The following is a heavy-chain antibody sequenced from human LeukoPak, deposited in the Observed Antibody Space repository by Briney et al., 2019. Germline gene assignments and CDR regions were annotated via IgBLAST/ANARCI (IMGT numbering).Heavy chain of an antibody. D-gene: IGHD6-6*01. J-gene: IGHJ4*02. CDR1: GFTFSSYW. CDR2: ISRDGSTT. Sequence: PGGSLRLSCAASGFTFSSYWMHWVRQAPGKGLVWVSGISRDGSTTSYADSVKGRVTISRDNAKNTLYLQMNSLGAEDTAVYYCARSIDYWGQGTLVTVSS. CDR3: ARSIDY. V-gene: IGHV3-74*01.